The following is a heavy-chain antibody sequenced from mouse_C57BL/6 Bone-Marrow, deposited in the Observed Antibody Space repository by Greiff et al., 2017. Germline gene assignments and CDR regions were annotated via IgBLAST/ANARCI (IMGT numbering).Heavy chain of an antibody. CDR3: ARNYDGSMDY. V-gene: IGHV1-69*01. D-gene: IGHD2-3*01. CDR1: GYTFTSYW. J-gene: IGHJ4*01. Sequence: VQLQQPGAELVMPGASVKLSCKASGYTFTSYWMHWVKQRPGQGLEWIGEIDPSDSYTNYNQKFKGKSTLTVDKSSSTAYMQLSSLTSEDYAVYYCARNYDGSMDYWGQGTSVTVSA. CDR2: IDPSDSYT.